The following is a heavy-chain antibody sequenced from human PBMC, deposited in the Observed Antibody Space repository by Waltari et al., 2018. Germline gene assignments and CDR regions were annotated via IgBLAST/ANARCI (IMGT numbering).Heavy chain of an antibody. Sequence: QVQLQESGPGLVKPSETLSLTCAVSGYSLSSGYSWGWIRQPPGKGLEWIGSIYHSGGTYYNPSLKSRVTISVDTSKNQFSLKLSSVTAADTAVYYCARASGDLYYYGMDVWGQGTTVTVSS. CDR3: ARASGDLYYYGMDV. V-gene: IGHV4-38-2*01. CDR2: IYHSGGT. J-gene: IGHJ6*02. CDR1: GYSLSSGYS. D-gene: IGHD7-27*01.